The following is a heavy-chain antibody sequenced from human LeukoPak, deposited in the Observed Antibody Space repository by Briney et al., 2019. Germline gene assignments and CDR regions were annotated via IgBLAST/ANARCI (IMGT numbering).Heavy chain of an antibody. J-gene: IGHJ4*02. CDR2: ISNNGLIT. Sequence: GGSLRLSCAASGVTFNNDAMTWGCHGPRKGLGWVWHISNNGLITNYAESVKGRFTISRDNSKSTLYLQMNSLRAEDTAAYYCAKDRGTITMIVLIAVPGPSHFFDYWGQGTLVTVSS. CDR1: GVTFNNDA. D-gene: IGHD3-22*01. V-gene: IGHV3-23*01. CDR3: AKDRGTITMIVLIAVPGPSHFFDY.